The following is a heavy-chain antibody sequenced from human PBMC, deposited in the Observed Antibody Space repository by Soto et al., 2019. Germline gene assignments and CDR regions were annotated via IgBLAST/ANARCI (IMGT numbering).Heavy chain of an antibody. CDR1: GFTFSSYA. CDR3: ARDPSKMVYAIYQFDY. Sequence: QVQLVESGGGVVQPGRSLRLSCAASGFTFSSYAMHWVRQAPGKGLEWVAVISYDGSNKYYADSVKGRFTISRDNSKNTLYLQMNSLRAEDTAVYYCARDPSKMVYAIYQFDYWGQGTLVTVSS. J-gene: IGHJ4*02. CDR2: ISYDGSNK. V-gene: IGHV3-30-3*01. D-gene: IGHD2-8*01.